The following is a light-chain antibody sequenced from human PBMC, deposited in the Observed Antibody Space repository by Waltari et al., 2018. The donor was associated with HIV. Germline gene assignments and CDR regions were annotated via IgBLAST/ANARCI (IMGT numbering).Light chain of an antibody. CDR1: NSNSGNNF. V-gene: IGLV1-47*01. Sequence: QSVLTQPPSASRSPGQRVLISCSGTNSNSGNNFVSWFQQVPGGAPKLRIYRNEQRPSGVPERFSAAKSGSSASLAITGLQLDDEAEYFCASWDDKLSHWVFGGGTRLAV. CDR2: RNE. CDR3: ASWDDKLSHWV. J-gene: IGLJ3*02.